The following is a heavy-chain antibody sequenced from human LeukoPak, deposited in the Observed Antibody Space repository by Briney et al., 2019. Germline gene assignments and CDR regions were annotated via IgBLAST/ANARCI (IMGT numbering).Heavy chain of an antibody. CDR1: GFTFSSYW. D-gene: IGHD6-13*01. J-gene: IGHJ4*02. CDR3: AKSGQQLVGFFDY. CDR2: INSDGSST. Sequence: GGSLRLSCAASGFTFSSYWMHWVRQAPGKGLVWVSRINSDGSSTSYADSVKGRFTISRDNSKNTLYLQMNSLRAEDTAVYYCAKSGQQLVGFFDYWGQGTLVTVSS. V-gene: IGHV3-74*01.